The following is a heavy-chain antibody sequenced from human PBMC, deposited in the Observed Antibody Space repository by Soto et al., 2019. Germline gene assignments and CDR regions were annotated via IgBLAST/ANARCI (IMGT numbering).Heavy chain of an antibody. V-gene: IGHV4-30-4*01. CDR3: ARGRYCLTGRCFPNWFDS. CDR2: IYKSATT. D-gene: IGHD2-15*01. CDR1: GDSISNLDYF. J-gene: IGHJ5*01. Sequence: SETLSLTCSVSGDSISNLDYFWAWIRQPPGQALEYIGYIYKSATTYYNPSFESRVTISVDTSKSQFSLNVTSVTAADTAVYFCARGRYCLTGRCFPNWFDSWGQGALVTVSS.